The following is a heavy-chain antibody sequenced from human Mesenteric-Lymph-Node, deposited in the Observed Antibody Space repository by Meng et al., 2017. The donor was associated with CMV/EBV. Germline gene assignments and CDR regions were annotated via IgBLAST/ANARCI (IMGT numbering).Heavy chain of an antibody. CDR1: GGSISSSSYY. CDR3: ARVIVVVPAASYYYYGMDV. Sequence: SETLSLTCTVPGGSISSSSYYWGWIRQPPGKGLEWIGSIYYSGSTYYNPSLKSRVTISVDTSKNQFSLKLSSVTAADTAVYYCARVIVVVPAASYYYYGMDVWGQGTTVTVSS. J-gene: IGHJ6*02. D-gene: IGHD2-2*01. V-gene: IGHV4-39*07. CDR2: IYYSGST.